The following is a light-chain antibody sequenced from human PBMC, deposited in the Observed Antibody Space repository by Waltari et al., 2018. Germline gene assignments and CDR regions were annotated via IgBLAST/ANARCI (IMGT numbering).Light chain of an antibody. CDR1: QRVLSSTNSNNY. V-gene: IGKV4-1*01. Sequence: DIVLTQSPDSLALSLGERATISCRSSQRVLSSTNSNNYLAWYQQRPGQPPKLLFYCASSRVSGVPDRFDGSGSGTDFTLTISSLQAEDLAVYYCQQYYTTPCTFGQGTRLEIK. CDR2: CAS. J-gene: IGKJ2*02. CDR3: QQYYTTPCT.